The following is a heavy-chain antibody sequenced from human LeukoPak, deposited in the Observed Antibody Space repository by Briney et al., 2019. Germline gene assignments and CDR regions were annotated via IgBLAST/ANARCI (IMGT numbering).Heavy chain of an antibody. J-gene: IGHJ4*02. CDR3: AREGGYSYGYGKPKGRYFDY. D-gene: IGHD5-18*01. CDR2: INHSGST. Sequence: SETLSLTCAVYGGSFSGYYWSWIRQPPGKGLEWIGEINHSGSTNYNPSLKSRVTISVDTSKNQFSLKLSSVTAADTAVYYCAREGGYSYGYGKPKGRYFDYWGQGTLVTVSS. V-gene: IGHV4-34*01. CDR1: GGSFSGYY.